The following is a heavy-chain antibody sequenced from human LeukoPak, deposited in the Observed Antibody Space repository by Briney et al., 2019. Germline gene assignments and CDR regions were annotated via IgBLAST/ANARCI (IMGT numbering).Heavy chain of an antibody. J-gene: IGHJ4*02. V-gene: IGHV4-59*01. Sequence: SETLSLTCTVSGGSISSYYWSWIRQPPGKGLEWIGYIYYSGSTNYNPSLKSRVTISVDTSKNQFSQKLSSVTAADTAVYYCARRAKGPAAISLFFDYWGQGTLVTVSS. CDR3: ARRAKGPAAISLFFDY. CDR1: GGSISSYY. CDR2: IYYSGST. D-gene: IGHD2-2*02.